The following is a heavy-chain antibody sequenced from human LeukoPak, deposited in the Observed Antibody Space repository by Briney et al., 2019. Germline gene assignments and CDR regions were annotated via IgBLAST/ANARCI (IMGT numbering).Heavy chain of an antibody. CDR2: VSHTGAT. V-gene: IGHV4-59*01. CDR1: GASINGYF. D-gene: IGHD1-26*01. J-gene: IGHJ3*01. CDR3: ARARRGGYYTFDL. Sequence: PSETLSLTCSVSGASINGYFWNWVRQTPEKGLEWIGYVSHTGATTSNPTLKSRVSITIDTSKSQISLSMTSVTAADSALYCGARARRGGYYTFDLW.